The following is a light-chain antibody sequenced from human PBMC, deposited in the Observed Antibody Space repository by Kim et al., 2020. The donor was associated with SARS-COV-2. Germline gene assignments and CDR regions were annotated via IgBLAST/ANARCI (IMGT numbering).Light chain of an antibody. CDR3: QQSYNTPLT. V-gene: IGKV1-39*01. CDR2: GAS. J-gene: IGKJ3*01. CDR1: LDIARH. Sequence: DIQMTQSPSSLSASIGDRVTITCRASLDIARHLNWYQQQPGKAPNLLIYGASNLQSGVPSRFTGSGSGTDFTLTISHLQPEDVAIYYCQQSYNTPLTFGPGTKVDIK.